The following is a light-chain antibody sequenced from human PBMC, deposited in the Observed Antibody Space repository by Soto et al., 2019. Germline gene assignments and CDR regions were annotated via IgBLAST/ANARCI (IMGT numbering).Light chain of an antibody. CDR1: QSIGTW. V-gene: IGKV1-5*01. CDR3: QQYNRYPVA. J-gene: IGKJ1*01. Sequence: DIQMTQSPSTLSASVGDRVTITCRASQSIGTWLAWYQQKPGKAPNLLIYDASSLESGVPSRFSGSGSETEFTLTISSLQPDDFATYYGQQYNRYPVAFGPGTQVEIK. CDR2: DAS.